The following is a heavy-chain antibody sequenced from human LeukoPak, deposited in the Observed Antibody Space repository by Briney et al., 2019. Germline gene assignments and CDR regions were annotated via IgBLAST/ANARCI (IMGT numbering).Heavy chain of an antibody. CDR1: GYTFTSYG. D-gene: IGHD3-16*02. CDR2: NSAYNGNT. J-gene: IGHJ4*02. Sequence: ASVKVSCKASGYTFTSYGISWVRQAPGQGLEWMGWNSAYNGNTNYAQKLQGRVTMTTDTSTSTAYMELRSPRSDDTAVYYCARDSYASGGGGVIPYWGQGTLVTVSS. V-gene: IGHV1-18*01. CDR3: ARDSYASGGGGVIPY.